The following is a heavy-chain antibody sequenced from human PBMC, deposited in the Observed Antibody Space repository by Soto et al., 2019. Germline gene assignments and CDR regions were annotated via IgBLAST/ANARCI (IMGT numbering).Heavy chain of an antibody. V-gene: IGHV1-18*01. CDR1: GYTLTNYA. Sequence: ASVKVSCKASGYTLTNYAITLVRQAPGQVLEWMGWISAYNGDTHYTQRLQGRVTMTTDKSTSTAYMELRSLRSEDTAVYYCARYVLAAVMRQQNSMHVRDKGTTGTGSS. J-gene: IGHJ6*03. CDR3: ARYVLAAVMRQQNSMHV. CDR2: ISAYNGDT. D-gene: IGHD6-25*01.